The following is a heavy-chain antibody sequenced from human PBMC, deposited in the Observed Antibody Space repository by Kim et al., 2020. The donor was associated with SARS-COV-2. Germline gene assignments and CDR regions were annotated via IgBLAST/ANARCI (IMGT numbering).Heavy chain of an antibody. J-gene: IGHJ4*02. D-gene: IGHD3-16*02. CDR2: INPSGGST. V-gene: IGHV1-46*01. Sequence: ASVKVSCKASGYTFTSYYMHWVRQAPGQGLEWMGIINPSGGSTSYAQKFQGRVTMTRDTSTSTVYMELSSLRSEDTAVYYCARSGTFGGVIGPLTLKYYFDYWGQGTLVTVSS. CDR1: GYTFTSYY. CDR3: ARSGTFGGVIGPLTLKYYFDY.